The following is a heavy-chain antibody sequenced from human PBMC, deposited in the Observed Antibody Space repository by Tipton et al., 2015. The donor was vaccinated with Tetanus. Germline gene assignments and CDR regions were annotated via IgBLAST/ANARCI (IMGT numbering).Heavy chain of an antibody. CDR2: IYTSGST. CDR1: GGSISSYY. Sequence: TLSLTCTVSGGSISSYYWSWIRQPAGKGLEWIGRIYTSGSTNYNPSLKSRVTMSVDTSKNQFSLKLSSVTAADTAVYYCATLHTGYSSGWYVDDYWGQGTLVTVSS. V-gene: IGHV4-4*07. D-gene: IGHD6-19*01. J-gene: IGHJ4*02. CDR3: ATLHTGYSSGWYVDDY.